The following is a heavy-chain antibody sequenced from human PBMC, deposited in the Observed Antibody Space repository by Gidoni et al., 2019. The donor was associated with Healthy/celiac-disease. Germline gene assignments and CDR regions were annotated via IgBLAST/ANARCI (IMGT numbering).Heavy chain of an antibody. CDR2: IYYSGST. Sequence: QLQLQESGPGLVTPSETLSLTGTVSGGSISSSSYYWGWIRQPPGKGLEWIGSIYYSGSTYYNPSLKSRVTISVDTSKNQFSLKLSSVTAADTAVYYCVGLGYCSSTSCPSSWYNWFDPWGQGTLVTVSS. CDR1: GGSISSSSYY. V-gene: IGHV4-39*01. J-gene: IGHJ5*02. D-gene: IGHD2-2*01. CDR3: VGLGYCSSTSCPSSWYNWFDP.